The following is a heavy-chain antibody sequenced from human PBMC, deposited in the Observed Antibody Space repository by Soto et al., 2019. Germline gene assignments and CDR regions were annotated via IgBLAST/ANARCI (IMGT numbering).Heavy chain of an antibody. V-gene: IGHV4-4*07. D-gene: IGHD1-1*01. CDR1: GASISGFY. CDR3: VRDGTKTLRDWFDP. J-gene: IGHJ5*02. Sequence: PSETLSLTCTVSGASISGFYWSWIRKSAGNGLEWIGRIYATGTTDYNPSLKSRVMMSVDTSKKQFSLKLRSVTAADTAVYYCVRDGTKTLRDWFDPWGQGISVTVSS. CDR2: IYATGTT.